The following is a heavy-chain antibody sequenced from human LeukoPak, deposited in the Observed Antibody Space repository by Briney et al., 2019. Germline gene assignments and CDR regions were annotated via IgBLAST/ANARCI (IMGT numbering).Heavy chain of an antibody. CDR3: VPLTDGSVDQ. J-gene: IGHJ4*02. Sequence: GGSLRLACAASTFTVNTNYMTWVRQAPGKGLEWVSMIYTGGSPYYADSVKGRFTISRDNSKNTLNLQMNSLRVEDTAVYYCVPLTDGSVDQWGQGTLVTVSS. D-gene: IGHD3-10*01. CDR2: IYTGGSP. V-gene: IGHV3-66*01. CDR1: TFTVNTNY.